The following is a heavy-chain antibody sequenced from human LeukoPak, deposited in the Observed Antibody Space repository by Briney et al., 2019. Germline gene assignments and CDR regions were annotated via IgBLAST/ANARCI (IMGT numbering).Heavy chain of an antibody. J-gene: IGHJ4*02. D-gene: IGHD5-24*01. CDR3: ARDGDGYSFDY. CDR1: GFTFSSYA. Sequence: GGSLRLSCAASGFTFSSYAMHWVRQAPGKGLEWVAVISYDGSSKYYADSVKGRFTISRDNSKNTLYLQMNSLRAEDTAVYYCARDGDGYSFDYWGQGTLVTVSS. V-gene: IGHV3-30-3*01. CDR2: ISYDGSSK.